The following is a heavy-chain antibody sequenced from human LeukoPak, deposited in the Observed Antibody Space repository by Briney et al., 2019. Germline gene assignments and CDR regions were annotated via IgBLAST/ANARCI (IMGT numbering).Heavy chain of an antibody. Sequence: SSETLSLTCTVSGGSISSGSYYWSWIRQPAGKGLEWIGRIYTSGSPNYNPSLKSRVTISVDTSKNQFSLKLSSVTAADTAVYYCARGIDSSSWYNWFDPWGQGTLVTVSS. CDR3: ARGIDSSSWYNWFDP. D-gene: IGHD6-13*01. CDR1: GGSISSGSYY. V-gene: IGHV4-61*02. J-gene: IGHJ5*02. CDR2: IYTSGSP.